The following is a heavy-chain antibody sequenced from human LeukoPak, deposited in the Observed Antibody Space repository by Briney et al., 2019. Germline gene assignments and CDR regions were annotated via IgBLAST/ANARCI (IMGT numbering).Heavy chain of an antibody. Sequence: ASVKVSCKVSGYTLTELSMHWVRQAPGQGLEWMGWISAYNGNTNYAQKLQGRVTMTTDTSTSTAYMELRSLRSDDTAVYYCARDTYSSSWSGVWFDPWGQGTLVTVSS. V-gene: IGHV1-18*01. CDR3: ARDTYSSSWSGVWFDP. D-gene: IGHD6-13*01. CDR1: GYTLTELS. J-gene: IGHJ5*02. CDR2: ISAYNGNT.